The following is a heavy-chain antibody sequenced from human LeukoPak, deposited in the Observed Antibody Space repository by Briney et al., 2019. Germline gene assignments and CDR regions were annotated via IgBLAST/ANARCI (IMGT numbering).Heavy chain of an antibody. CDR1: GFTFSSYW. CDR3: ARVAGPYYFDY. J-gene: IGHJ4*02. V-gene: IGHV3-7*01. Sequence: PGGSLRLSCAASGFTFSSYWMSWVRQAPGKGLEWVANIRQDGSEKYYVDSVKGRFTISRDNAKNSLYLQMNSLRAEDTAVYYCARVAGPYYFDYWGQGTLVTVSS. CDR2: IRQDGSEK.